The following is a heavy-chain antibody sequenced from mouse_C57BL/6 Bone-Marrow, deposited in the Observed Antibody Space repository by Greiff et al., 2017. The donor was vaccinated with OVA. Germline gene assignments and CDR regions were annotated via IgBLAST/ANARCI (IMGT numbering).Heavy chain of an antibody. V-gene: IGHV14-4*01. CDR2: IDPENGDT. CDR3: TTGIYYDDDEGWGMDY. Sequence: VQLKQSGAELVRPGASVKLSCTASGFNIKDDYMHWVKQRPEQGLEWIGWIDPENGDTEYASKFQGKATITADTSTNTAYQQLSSLTSEDTAVYYCTTGIYYDDDEGWGMDYWGRGTAVTVTA. J-gene: IGHJ4*01. CDR1: GFNIKDDY. D-gene: IGHD2-4*01.